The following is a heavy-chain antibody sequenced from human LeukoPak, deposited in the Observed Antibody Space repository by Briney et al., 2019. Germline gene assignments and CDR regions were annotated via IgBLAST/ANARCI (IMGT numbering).Heavy chain of an antibody. D-gene: IGHD2-21*02. CDR2: IYPGDSDT. CDR1: GYSFTNYW. V-gene: IGHV5-51*01. J-gene: IGHJ6*02. CDR3: AMTYCGGDCSDSYGMDV. Sequence: GESLKISCKGSGYSFTNYWIAWVRQMSGKGLEWMGIIYPGDSDTRYSPPFQGQVTISADKSISTAYLQWSSLKASDTAMYYCAMTYCGGDCSDSYGMDVWGQGTTVTVSS.